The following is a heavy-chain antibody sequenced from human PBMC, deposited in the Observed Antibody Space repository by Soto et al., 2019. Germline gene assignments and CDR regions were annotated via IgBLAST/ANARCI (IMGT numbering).Heavy chain of an antibody. CDR1: RFTFSDFA. CDR2: IGGGGSDT. CDR3: AKDAVPSNGKWDWFDS. D-gene: IGHD1-26*01. Sequence: DVQLLESGGGLVQPGGSLTLSCAASRFTFSDFAMSWVRQAPGKGLEWVSAIGGGGSDTYYADSVKGRFTISRDNSKNTLYLQMDSLRDEDTAVEYCAKDAVPSNGKWDWFDSWGQGTLVIVSS. J-gene: IGHJ5*01. V-gene: IGHV3-23*01.